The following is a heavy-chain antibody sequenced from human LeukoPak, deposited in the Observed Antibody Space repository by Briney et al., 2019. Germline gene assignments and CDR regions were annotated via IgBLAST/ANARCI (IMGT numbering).Heavy chain of an antibody. V-gene: IGHV4-39*07. Sequence: SETLSLTCTVSGGSISSSSYYWGWIRQPPGKGLEWIGSVYYTGASYYNPSLKSRVTISVDTSKNQFSLKLSSVTAADTAVYYCARYYDSSGYPYFDYWGQGTLVTVSS. D-gene: IGHD3-22*01. CDR3: ARYYDSSGYPYFDY. J-gene: IGHJ4*02. CDR2: VYYTGAS. CDR1: GGSISSSSYY.